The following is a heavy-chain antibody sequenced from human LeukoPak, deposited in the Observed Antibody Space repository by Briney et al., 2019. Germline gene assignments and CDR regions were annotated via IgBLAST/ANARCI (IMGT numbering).Heavy chain of an antibody. CDR1: GGSISSYY. CDR2: IYYTGAT. Sequence: PSETLSLTCSVSGGSISSYYRSWIRQPPGKGLEWIGYIYYTGATNYNPSLESRVTISIDRSKRQLSLELRSVTAADTAVYYCARDRRESSKANDAFDIWGQGTMVTVSP. V-gene: IGHV4-59*01. CDR3: ARDRRESSKANDAFDI. D-gene: IGHD4-11*01. J-gene: IGHJ3*02.